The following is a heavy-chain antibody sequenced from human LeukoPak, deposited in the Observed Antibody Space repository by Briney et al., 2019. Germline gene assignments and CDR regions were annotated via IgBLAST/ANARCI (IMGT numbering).Heavy chain of an antibody. V-gene: IGHV1-18*01. D-gene: IGHD2-2*02. CDR3: ARDFIVVVPAAIGGHWFDP. CDR1: GYTFTSYG. Sequence: ASVKVACKASGYTFTSYGISWVRQAPGQGLEWMGWISAYNGNTNYAQKLQGRVTMTKDTSTSTAYMELRSLRSDDTAVYYCARDFIVVVPAAIGGHWFDPWGQGTLVTVSS. J-gene: IGHJ5*02. CDR2: ISAYNGNT.